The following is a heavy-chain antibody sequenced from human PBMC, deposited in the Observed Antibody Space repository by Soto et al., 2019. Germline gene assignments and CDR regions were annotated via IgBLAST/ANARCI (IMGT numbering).Heavy chain of an antibody. CDR1: GGSVSSGSYY. V-gene: IGHV4-61*01. J-gene: IGHJ4*02. CDR3: ARGQDRQDY. Sequence: SETLSLTCTVSGGSVSSGSYYWSWIRQPPGKGLEWIGYIYYSGSTNYNPSLKSRVTISVDTSKNQFSLNLRSVTAADTAVYCCARGQDRQDYWGRGTLVTVSS. CDR2: IYYSGST.